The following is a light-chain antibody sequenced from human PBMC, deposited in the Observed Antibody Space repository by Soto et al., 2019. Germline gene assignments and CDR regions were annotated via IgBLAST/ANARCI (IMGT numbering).Light chain of an antibody. J-gene: IGKJ5*01. Sequence: DIHLTQSPSILSASVGDRVTLTCRAGQDVSDFLAWYQHAPGKAPNLLIYGGYTLQSGVPSRFSGSGSGTEFSLTITGLQPEDFATYYCQYLNGVPTITFGQGTRLEIK. CDR2: GGY. CDR3: QYLNGVPTIT. V-gene: IGKV1-9*01. CDR1: QDVSDF.